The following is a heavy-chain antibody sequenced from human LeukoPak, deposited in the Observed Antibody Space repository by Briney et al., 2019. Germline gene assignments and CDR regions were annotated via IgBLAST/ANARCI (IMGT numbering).Heavy chain of an antibody. CDR3: AKDDAWVRYQD. V-gene: IGHV3-23*01. CDR1: GFTFSSHG. D-gene: IGHD5-12*01. CDR2: ISGSGVIT. J-gene: IGHJ4*02. Sequence: GGSLRLSCAASGFTFSSHGMNWVRQAPGKGLEWVSGISGSGVITYYADSVKGRFTISRDNSKDTLDLQMNSLRAEDTAVYYCAKDDAWVRYQDWGQGTLVTVSS.